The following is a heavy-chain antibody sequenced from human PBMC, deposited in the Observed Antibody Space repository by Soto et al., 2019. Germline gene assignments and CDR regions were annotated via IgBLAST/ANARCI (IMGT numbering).Heavy chain of an antibody. CDR1: GGSISSYY. CDR2: IYYSGST. CDR3: ARGGFTIFGVVDYFDY. J-gene: IGHJ4*02. Sequence: SETLSLTCTVSGGSISSYYWSWIRQPPGKGLEWIGYIYYSGSTNYNPSLKSRVTISVDTSKNQFSLKLSSVPAADTAVYYCARGGFTIFGVVDYFDYWGQGTLVTVSS. D-gene: IGHD3-3*01. V-gene: IGHV4-59*01.